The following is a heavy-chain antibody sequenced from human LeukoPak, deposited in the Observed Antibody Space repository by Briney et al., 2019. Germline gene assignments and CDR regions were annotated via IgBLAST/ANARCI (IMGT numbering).Heavy chain of an antibody. D-gene: IGHD3-9*01. CDR1: GDSVSSNSAA. CDR2: TYYRSKWYN. J-gene: IGHJ5*02. Sequence: SQTLSLTCAISGDSVSSNSAAWTWIRQSPSRGLEWLGRTYYRSKWYNDYAVSVKSRITINPGTSKNQFSLQLNSVTPEDTAVYYCARDRSLYYDILTGYPPTNWFDPWGQGTLVTVSS. CDR3: ARDRSLYYDILTGYPPTNWFDP. V-gene: IGHV6-1*01.